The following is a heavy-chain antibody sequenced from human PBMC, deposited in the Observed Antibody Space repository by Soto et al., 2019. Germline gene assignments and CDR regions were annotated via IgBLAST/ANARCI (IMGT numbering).Heavy chain of an antibody. CDR1: GYMFNSYG. Sequence: QVQLVQSGAEVKKRGASVKVSCKASGYMFNSYGMSWLRQAPGQGLEWIGCISGYNGKTDLAQKFQGRVTMTTEASTSTVYMELTSLRFDDTSLYYCARDETYTAGWYFEHWGQGTLVTVPS. V-gene: IGHV1-18*01. CDR2: ISGYNGKT. D-gene: IGHD6-19*01. CDR3: ARDETYTAGWYFEH. J-gene: IGHJ4*02.